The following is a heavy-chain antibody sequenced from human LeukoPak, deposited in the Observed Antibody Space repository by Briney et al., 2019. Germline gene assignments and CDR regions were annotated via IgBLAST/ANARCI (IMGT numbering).Heavy chain of an antibody. CDR2: IKGYGSEK. CDR3: ARGPLIAAAGTS. J-gene: IGHJ4*02. Sequence: GGSLRLSCAASGFTFSSYWMSWVRQAPGKGLEWVANIKGYGSEKYYVDSVKGRFTISRDNAKNSLYLQMNSLRADDTAVYYCARGPLIAAAGTSWGQGTLVTVSS. V-gene: IGHV3-7*01. CDR1: GFTFSSYW. D-gene: IGHD6-13*01.